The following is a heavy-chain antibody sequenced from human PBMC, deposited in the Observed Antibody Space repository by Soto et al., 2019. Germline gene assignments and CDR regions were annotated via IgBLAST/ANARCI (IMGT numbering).Heavy chain of an antibody. CDR3: AKYGGNGGFDI. D-gene: IGHD2-8*01. CDR1: GYTFTGYY. Sequence: QVQLVQSGAEVKKPGASVKVSCKASGYTFTGYYMQWVRQAPGQGLEWMGWINPNSDGTNYAQKFQGRVTMTRDTSISTAYMELSRLRSDDTAAYYCAKYGGNGGFDIWGQGTMVTVSS. J-gene: IGHJ3*02. V-gene: IGHV1-2*02. CDR2: INPNSDGT.